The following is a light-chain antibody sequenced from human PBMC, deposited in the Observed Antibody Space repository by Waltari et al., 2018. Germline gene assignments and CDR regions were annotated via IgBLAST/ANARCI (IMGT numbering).Light chain of an antibody. CDR1: QSISHY. CDR2: HAS. CDR3: QHYVNLPAT. J-gene: IGKJ1*01. V-gene: IGKV3-20*01. Sequence: VLTQSPGTLSLSPGEGATLSCRASQSISHYLAWYQPKPGQAPRLLIYHASSRATGIPDRFSGSGSGTDFSLTISRLEPEDFAAYYCQHYVNLPATFGQGTKVEI.